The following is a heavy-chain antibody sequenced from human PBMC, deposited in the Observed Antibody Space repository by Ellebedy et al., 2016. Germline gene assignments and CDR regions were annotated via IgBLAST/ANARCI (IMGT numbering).Heavy chain of an antibody. V-gene: IGHV3-33*05. J-gene: IGHJ6*02. Sequence: GESLKISXAASGFTFSSYGMHWVRQAPGKGLEWVAVISYDGSNKYYADSVKGRFTISRDNSKNSLYLQMNSLRAEDTAVYYCARTLYKYGSGSIYYYGMDVWGQGTTVTVSS. D-gene: IGHD3-10*01. CDR1: GFTFSSYG. CDR3: ARTLYKYGSGSIYYYGMDV. CDR2: ISYDGSNK.